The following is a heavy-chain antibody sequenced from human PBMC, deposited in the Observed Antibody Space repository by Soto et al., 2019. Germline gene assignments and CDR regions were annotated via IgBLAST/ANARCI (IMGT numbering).Heavy chain of an antibody. CDR3: ATDRQNRVEYWFDP. CDR1: GFTFSSYA. CDR2: ISGSGGST. Sequence: EVQLLESGGGLVQPGGSLRLSCAASGFTFSSYAMSWVRQAPGKGLEWVSAISGSGGSTYYADSVKGRFTISRDNSKNTLYLQMNSLRAEYTAVYYCATDRQNRVEYWFDPWGQGTIVTVS. V-gene: IGHV3-23*01. D-gene: IGHD3-3*01. J-gene: IGHJ5*02.